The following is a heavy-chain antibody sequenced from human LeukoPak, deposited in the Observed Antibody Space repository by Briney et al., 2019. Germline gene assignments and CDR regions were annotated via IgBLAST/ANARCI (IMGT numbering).Heavy chain of an antibody. V-gene: IGHV1-69*13. CDR2: IIPIFGTA. CDR3: ARGPHWDPHFDY. D-gene: IGHD7-27*01. CDR1: GGTFSSYA. J-gene: IGHJ4*02. Sequence: GASVKVSCKASGGTFSSYAISWVRQAPGQGLEWMGGIIPIFGTANYAQKFQGRVTITADESTSTAYMELSSLRSDDTAVYYCARGPHWDPHFDYWGQGTLVTVSS.